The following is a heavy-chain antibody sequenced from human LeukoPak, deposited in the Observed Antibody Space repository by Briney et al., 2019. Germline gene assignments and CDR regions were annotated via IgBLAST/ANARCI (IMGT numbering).Heavy chain of an antibody. CDR2: IWYDGSNK. J-gene: IGHJ4*02. D-gene: IGHD1-1*01. Sequence: GGSLRLSCAASGFTFSSYGMHWVRQAPGKGLEWVAVIWYDGSNKYYADSVKGRFTISRDNSKNTLYLQMNSLRAEDTAVYYCARRAPYDYYFDYWGQGTLVTVSS. CDR3: ARRAPYDYYFDY. V-gene: IGHV3-33*01. CDR1: GFTFSSYG.